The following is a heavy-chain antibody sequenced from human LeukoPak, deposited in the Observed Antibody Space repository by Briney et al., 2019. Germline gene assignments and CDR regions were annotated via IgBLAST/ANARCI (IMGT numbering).Heavy chain of an antibody. CDR1: GYTFTAYG. Sequence: ASVKVSCKASGYTFTAYGISWVRQAPGQGLEWLGWISGYNDNTFYTQKVQGRVTMTKDTSTSTAYLELRSLRSDDTAVYYCTRSDGDPNYYQNYMDVWSKGTTVTVSS. J-gene: IGHJ6*03. CDR2: ISGYNDNT. V-gene: IGHV1-18*01. CDR3: TRSDGDPNYYQNYMDV. D-gene: IGHD1-26*01.